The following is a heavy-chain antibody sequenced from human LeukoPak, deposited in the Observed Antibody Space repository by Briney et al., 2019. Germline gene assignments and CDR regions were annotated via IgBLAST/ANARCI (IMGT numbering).Heavy chain of an antibody. Sequence: PGGSLRLSSAPSGFTFSSYAMSWVRPAPGKGVEWVSAMSGIGGSTYYADSVKGRITISRDNSKNTLYLQMNSLRAEDTAVYYCAAMVPYYYYGMDVWGQGTTVTVSS. CDR2: MSGIGGST. D-gene: IGHD3-10*01. V-gene: IGHV3-23*01. CDR3: AAMVPYYYYGMDV. J-gene: IGHJ6*02. CDR1: GFTFSSYA.